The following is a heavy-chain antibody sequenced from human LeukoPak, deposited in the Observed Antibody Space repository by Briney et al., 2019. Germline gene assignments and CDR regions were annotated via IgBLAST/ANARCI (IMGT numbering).Heavy chain of an antibody. J-gene: IGHJ4*02. D-gene: IGHD2-2*01. V-gene: IGHV1-2*02. CDR1: GYTFTGYY. CDR2: INPNSGGT. Sequence: ASVKISCNASGYTFTGYYMHWVRQAPGQGLEWMGWINPNSGGTNYAQKFQGRVTMTRDTSISTAYMELSRLRSDDTAVYYCAKADSIVVVPAALQGNFDYWGQGTLVTVSS. CDR3: AKADSIVVVPAALQGNFDY.